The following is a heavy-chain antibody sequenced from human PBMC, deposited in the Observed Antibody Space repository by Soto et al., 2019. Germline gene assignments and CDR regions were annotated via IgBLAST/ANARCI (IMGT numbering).Heavy chain of an antibody. CDR2: INPNSGGT. CDR1: GYTFTGYY. V-gene: IGHV1-2*04. CDR3: ARGGSRYSNGLDAFDI. J-gene: IGHJ3*02. D-gene: IGHD5-18*01. Sequence: GASVKVSCKVSGYTFTGYYMHWVRQAPGQGLEWMGWINPNSGGTNYAQKFQGWVTMTRDTSISTAYMELSRLRSDDTAVYYCARGGSRYSNGLDAFDIWGQGTMVT.